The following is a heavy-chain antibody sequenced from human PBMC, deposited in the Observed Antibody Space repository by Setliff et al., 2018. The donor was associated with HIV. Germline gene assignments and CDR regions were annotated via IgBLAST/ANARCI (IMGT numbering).Heavy chain of an antibody. V-gene: IGHV1-2*02. CDR2: INPHTGVT. Sequence: ASVKVSCKTSGYIFIRYYIFWVRQAPGQGLEWMGNINPHTGVTKYAEKFQARVTMTRDTSINTIYMELSRLRSDDTAVYYCARDLRDGFEEWFSTLDDGMDVWGQGTTVTVS. J-gene: IGHJ6*02. CDR3: ARDLRDGFEEWFSTLDDGMDV. CDR1: GYIFIRYY. D-gene: IGHD3-3*01.